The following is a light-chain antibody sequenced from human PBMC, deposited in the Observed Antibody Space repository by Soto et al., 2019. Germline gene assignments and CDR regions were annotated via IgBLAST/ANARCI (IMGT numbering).Light chain of an antibody. V-gene: IGKV4-1*01. CDR1: QSVLYSSNNKSY. J-gene: IGKJ1*01. CDR2: WAS. Sequence: DIVMTQSPDSLAVSLGERATINCKSSQSVLYSSNNKSYLAWYQQKPGQPPKLLIYWASTRESGVPDRFSGSGSGTDFTLTISSLQAADVAVYYCQQYYSTLWTFGQGTKVEIK. CDR3: QQYYSTLWT.